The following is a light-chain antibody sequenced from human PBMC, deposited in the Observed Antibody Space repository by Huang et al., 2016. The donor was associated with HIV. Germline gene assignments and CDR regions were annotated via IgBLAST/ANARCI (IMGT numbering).Light chain of an antibody. CDR3: LHYDNWPPYT. CDR2: GVS. V-gene: IGKV3-15*01. J-gene: IGKJ2*01. CDR1: QRVGNN. Sequence: EIVMTQSPTTLSVSPGERATLSCRASQRVGNNLAWYQQKPGQAPRLLIYGVSTRPTGIPARFSGSGSETEFTLTISSLQSEDFAVYYCLHYDNWPPYTFGQGTKVEIK.